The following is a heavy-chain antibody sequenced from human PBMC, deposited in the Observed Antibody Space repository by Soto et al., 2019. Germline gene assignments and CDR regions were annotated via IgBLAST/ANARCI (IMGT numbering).Heavy chain of an antibody. V-gene: IGHV3-30-3*01. CDR3: ARSYGSVSYASM. J-gene: IGHJ3*02. CDR1: GFTFSNYA. CDR2: ISYDGSNK. D-gene: IGHD3-10*01. Sequence: QVQLVESGGGVVQPGRSLRLSCAASGFTFSNYAIHWVRQAPGKGLEWVAVISYDGSNKYYADSVKGRFTISRDNSKNTVYLQMKSLRAEDTAVYYCARSYGSVSYASMWGQGTMVTVSS.